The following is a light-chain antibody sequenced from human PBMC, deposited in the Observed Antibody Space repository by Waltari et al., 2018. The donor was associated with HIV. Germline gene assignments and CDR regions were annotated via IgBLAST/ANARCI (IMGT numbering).Light chain of an antibody. CDR1: SSDVGGYNY. Sequence: QSALTQPPSASGSPGQSVTISCTGTSSDVGGYNYVSWYQQHPGKAPKLMIYEVSKRPSGVLGRFSGSKSGNTAALTVSGLQAEDEADYYCSSCAGSNNGVFGGGTKLTVL. V-gene: IGLV2-8*01. J-gene: IGLJ3*02. CDR3: SSCAGSNNGV. CDR2: EVS.